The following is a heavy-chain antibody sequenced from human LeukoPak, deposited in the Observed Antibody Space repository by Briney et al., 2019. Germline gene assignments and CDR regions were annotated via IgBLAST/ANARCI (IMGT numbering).Heavy chain of an antibody. J-gene: IGHJ6*04. Sequence: PGVSLRLSCAASGFTFSSYAMSWVRQASGKGLEWVGRIRSKANSYATAYAASVKGRFTISRDDSKNTAYLQMNSPKTEDTAVYYCTKHGMAPGITGVDVWGKGTTVTVSS. V-gene: IGHV3-73*01. CDR1: GFTFSSYA. CDR2: IRSKANSYAT. D-gene: IGHD1-20*01. CDR3: TKHGMAPGITGVDV.